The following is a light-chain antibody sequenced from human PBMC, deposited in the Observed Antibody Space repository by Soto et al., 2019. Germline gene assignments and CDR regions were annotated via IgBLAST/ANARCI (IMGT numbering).Light chain of an antibody. Sequence: EIVLTQYPGTLSLSPGETATLSCRASQSVSSSYLAWYQQKPGQAPRLLIYGASSRATGIPDRFSGSGSGTDFTLTISRLEPVDFAVYYCQQYGSSPPFTFGPGTKVDIK. CDR1: QSVSSSY. V-gene: IGKV3-20*01. CDR2: GAS. J-gene: IGKJ3*01. CDR3: QQYGSSPPFT.